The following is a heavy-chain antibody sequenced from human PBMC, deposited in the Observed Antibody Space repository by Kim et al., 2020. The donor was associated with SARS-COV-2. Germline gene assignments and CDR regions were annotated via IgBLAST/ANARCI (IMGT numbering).Heavy chain of an antibody. CDR2: IYYSGST. CDR3: ASVCAGRLRYFDWPRMDV. D-gene: IGHD3-9*01. Sequence: SETLSLTCTVSGGSISSSSYYWGWIRQPPGKGLEWIGSIYYSGSTYYNPSLKSRVTISVDTSKNQFSLKLSSVTAADTAVYYCASVCAGRLRYFDWPRMDVWGQGTTVTVSS. CDR1: GGSISSSSYY. J-gene: IGHJ6*02. V-gene: IGHV4-39*01.